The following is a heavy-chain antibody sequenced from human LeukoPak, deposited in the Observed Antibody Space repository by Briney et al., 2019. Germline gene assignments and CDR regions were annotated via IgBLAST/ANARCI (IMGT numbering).Heavy chain of an antibody. Sequence: PGGSLRLSCAASGFSFSNYAMSWVRQAPGKGLEWVSAISNNGGYTYYADSVQGRFTISRDKPKSTLCLQMNSLRAEDTAVYYCAKQLGYCSDGSCYFPYWGQGTLVTVSS. J-gene: IGHJ4*02. CDR1: GFSFSNYA. V-gene: IGHV3-23*01. D-gene: IGHD2-15*01. CDR2: ISNNGGYT. CDR3: AKQLGYCSDGSCYFPY.